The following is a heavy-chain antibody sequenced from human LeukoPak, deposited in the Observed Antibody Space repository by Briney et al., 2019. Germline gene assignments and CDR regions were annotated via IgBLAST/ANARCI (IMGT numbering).Heavy chain of an antibody. Sequence: GASVKVSCKASGYTFTGYYMRWVRQAPGQGLEWMGRINPNSGGTNYAQKFQGRVTMTRDTSISTAYMELSRLRSDDTAVYYCARAPRYCSGGSCYYISEYWGQGTLVTVSS. CDR2: INPNSGGT. CDR3: ARAPRYCSGGSCYYISEY. J-gene: IGHJ4*02. V-gene: IGHV1-2*06. CDR1: GYTFTGYY. D-gene: IGHD2-15*01.